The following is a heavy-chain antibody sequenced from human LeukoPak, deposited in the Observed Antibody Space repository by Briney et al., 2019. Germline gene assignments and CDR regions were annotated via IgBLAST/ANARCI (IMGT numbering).Heavy chain of an antibody. V-gene: IGHV6-1*01. Sequence: SQTLSLTCAISGDSVSSNSAAWNWIRQSPSRGLEWLGRTYYRSKWYNDYAVSVKSRITINPDTSKNQFSLKLSSVTAADTAVYYCARFPSSAEYRHYYHMDVWGKGTTVTVSS. J-gene: IGHJ6*03. CDR1: GDSVSSNSAA. CDR3: ARFPSSAEYRHYYHMDV. CDR2: TYYRSKWYN. D-gene: IGHD1-14*01.